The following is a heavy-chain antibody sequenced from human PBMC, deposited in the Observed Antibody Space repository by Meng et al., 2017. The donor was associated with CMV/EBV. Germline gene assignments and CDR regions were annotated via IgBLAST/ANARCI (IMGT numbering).Heavy chain of an antibody. CDR1: GYTLTELS. D-gene: IGHD2-2*02. Sequence: ASVKVSCKVSGYTLTELSRHWVRHAPGKGLEWMGGFDPEDGETIYAQKFQGRVTMTEDTSTDTAYMELSSLRSEDTAVYYCATARVDCSSTSCYTYYFDYWGQGTLVTVSS. CDR3: ATARVDCSSTSCYTYYFDY. CDR2: FDPEDGET. V-gene: IGHV1-24*01. J-gene: IGHJ4*02.